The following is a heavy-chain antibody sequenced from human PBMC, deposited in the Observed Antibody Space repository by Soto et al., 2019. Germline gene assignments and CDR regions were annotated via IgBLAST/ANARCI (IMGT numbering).Heavy chain of an antibody. CDR2: ISSTTNYI. V-gene: IGHV3-21*06. CDR1: GFTFTRYS. CDR3: ARESEDLTSNFDY. Sequence: GGSLRLSCAASGFTFTRYSMNWVRQAPGKGLEWVSSISSTTNYIYYGDSMKGRFTISRDNAKNSLYLEMNSLRAEDTAVYYCARESEDLTSNFDYWRQGTLVTVSS. J-gene: IGHJ4*02.